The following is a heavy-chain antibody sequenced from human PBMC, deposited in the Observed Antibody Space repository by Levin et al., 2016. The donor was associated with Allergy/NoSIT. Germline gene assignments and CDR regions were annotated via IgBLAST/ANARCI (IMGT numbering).Heavy chain of an antibody. D-gene: IGHD4-17*01. V-gene: IGHV1-69*01. Sequence: WVRQAPGQGLEWMGGIIPIFGTANYAQKFQGRVTITADESTSTAYMELSSLRSEDTAVYYCAREKDYDYGTVSWFDPWGQGTLVTVSS. CDR3: AREKDYDYGTVSWFDP. CDR2: IIPIFGTA. J-gene: IGHJ5*02.